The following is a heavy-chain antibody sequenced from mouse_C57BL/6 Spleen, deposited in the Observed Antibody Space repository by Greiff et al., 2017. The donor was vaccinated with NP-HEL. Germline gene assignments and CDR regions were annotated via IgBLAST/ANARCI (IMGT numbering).Heavy chain of an antibody. CDR2: INPNTGGT. Sequence: EVQLQQSGPELVKPGASVKISCKASGYTFTDYYMNWVKQSHGKSLEWIGDINPNTGGTIYNQKFKGTAKLTVDKSSSTAYMELRILTSADSAVYYGARSCGLGPFAYWGQGTLVTVSA. J-gene: IGHJ3*01. CDR1: GYTFTDYY. D-gene: IGHD4-1*01. V-gene: IGHV1-26*01. CDR3: ARSCGLGPFAY.